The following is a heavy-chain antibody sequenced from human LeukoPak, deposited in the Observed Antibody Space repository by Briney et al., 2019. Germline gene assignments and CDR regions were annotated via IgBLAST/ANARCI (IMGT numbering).Heavy chain of an antibody. Sequence: PGGSLRLSCAASGFIFSSHSMNWVRQAPGKGLEWVSSISSLTVGTHYIYYADSVKGRFTISRDDAKNSLYLQMNSPRAEDTAVYYCASSVLLTAPFDYWGQGALVTVSS. CDR2: ISSLTVGTHYI. J-gene: IGHJ4*01. D-gene: IGHD2-21*02. CDR3: ASSVLLTAPFDY. CDR1: GFIFSSHS. V-gene: IGHV3-21*01.